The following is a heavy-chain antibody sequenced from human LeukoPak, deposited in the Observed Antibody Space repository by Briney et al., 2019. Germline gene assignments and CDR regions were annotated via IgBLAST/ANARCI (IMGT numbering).Heavy chain of an antibody. D-gene: IGHD3-10*01. Sequence: GSSVKVSCKASGGTFSSYAISWVRQAPGQGLEWMGGIIPIFGTANYAQKFQGRVTMTRNTSISTAYMELSSLRSEDTAVYYCARGVRGVTHDAFDIWGQGTMVTVSS. CDR3: ARGVRGVTHDAFDI. V-gene: IGHV1-69*05. CDR1: GGTFSSYA. J-gene: IGHJ3*02. CDR2: IIPIFGTA.